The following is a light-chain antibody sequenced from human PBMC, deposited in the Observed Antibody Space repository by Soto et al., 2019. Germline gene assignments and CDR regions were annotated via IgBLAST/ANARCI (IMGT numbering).Light chain of an antibody. J-gene: IGKJ1*01. CDR3: QQYGASPPWT. Sequence: EIVLTQSPGTLSLSPGERATLSCRASQSVDRRQIAWFQQKRGQAPRLIIYGTSSRPSGIPDRFSGSGSGTDFTLTINRLESEDFAVYFCQQYGASPPWTFGQGTEVEIK. CDR1: QSVDRRQ. CDR2: GTS. V-gene: IGKV3-20*01.